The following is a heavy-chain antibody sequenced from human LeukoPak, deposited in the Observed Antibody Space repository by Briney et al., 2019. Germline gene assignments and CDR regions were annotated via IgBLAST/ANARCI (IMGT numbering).Heavy chain of an antibody. CDR1: GGSISSGGYY. J-gene: IGHJ6*02. Sequence: SQTLSLTCTVTGGSISSGGYYWSWIRQHPGKGLEWIGYIYYSGSTYYNPSLKSRVTISVDTSKNQFSLKLSSVTAADTAVYYCARDRRVAVADPLTHLYYYYGMDVWGQGTTVTVSS. D-gene: IGHD6-19*01. CDR3: ARDRRVAVADPLTHLYYYYGMDV. CDR2: IYYSGST. V-gene: IGHV4-31*03.